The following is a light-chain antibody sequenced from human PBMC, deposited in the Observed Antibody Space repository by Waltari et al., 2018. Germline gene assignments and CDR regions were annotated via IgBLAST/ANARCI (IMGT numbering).Light chain of an antibody. CDR2: MGS. Sequence: DIVMTQSPLSLPVTPGEPAAISCRSSQSLLYSNGNNYLNWYLQKPGQSPQVLIYMGSNRASGVPDRVSGTGSGTDFTLKISRVEAEDVGVYYCMQGLQWPLTFGEGTKVEIK. V-gene: IGKV2-28*01. CDR3: MQGLQWPLT. CDR1: QSLLYSNGNNY. J-gene: IGKJ4*01.